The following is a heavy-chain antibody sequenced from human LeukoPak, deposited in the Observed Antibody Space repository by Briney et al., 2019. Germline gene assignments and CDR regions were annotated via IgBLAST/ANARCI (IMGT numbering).Heavy chain of an antibody. J-gene: IGHJ4*02. CDR1: GFTFNGYA. Sequence: PGGSLRLSCGASGFTFNGYAMHWVRQAPGKGLEWVAVISYDGSNKYYADSVKGRFTISRDNFKNTLYLQMNSLRAEDTAMYYCARSQMEWLSYFDYWGQGTLVTVSS. CDR3: ARSQMEWLSYFDY. V-gene: IGHV3-30*01. CDR2: ISYDGSNK. D-gene: IGHD3-3*01.